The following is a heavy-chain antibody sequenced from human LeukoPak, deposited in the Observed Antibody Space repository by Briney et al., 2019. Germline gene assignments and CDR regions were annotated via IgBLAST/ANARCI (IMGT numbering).Heavy chain of an antibody. CDR2: ISGSGAST. V-gene: IGHV3-23*01. CDR1: GFTFSSYA. J-gene: IGHJ4*02. CDR3: AKSPYLGWNLLGN. D-gene: IGHD2-15*01. Sequence: GRSLRLSCAASGFTFSSYAMSWVRQAPGKGLEWVSTISGSGASTYYADSVKGRFSLSRDNSKNMVDLQMNDLRAEDTALYYCAKSPYLGWNLLGNWGQGTLVTVSS.